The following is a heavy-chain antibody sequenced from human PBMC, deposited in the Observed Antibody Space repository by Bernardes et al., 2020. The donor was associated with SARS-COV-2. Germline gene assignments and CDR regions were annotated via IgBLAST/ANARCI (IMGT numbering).Heavy chain of an antibody. J-gene: IGHJ4*02. CDR3: ARDLTYDFWSGYSRVFDY. Sequence: VEALFLSCAASGFTFSSSSMNWVRQAPGPGLEWVSYISSSSSTIYYADSVKGRFTISRDNAKNSLYLQMNSLRAEDTAVYYCARDLTYDFWSGYSRVFDYWGQGTLVTVSS. D-gene: IGHD3-3*01. V-gene: IGHV3-48*01. CDR1: GFTFSSSS. CDR2: ISSSSSTI.